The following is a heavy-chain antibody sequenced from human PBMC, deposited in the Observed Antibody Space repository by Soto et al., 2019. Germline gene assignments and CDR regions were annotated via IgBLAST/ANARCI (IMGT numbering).Heavy chain of an antibody. CDR3: AKRPGWLGSFDY. D-gene: IGHD6-19*01. CDR1: GFTFDDDA. Sequence: EVQLVESGGGLVQPGRSLRLSCAVSGFTFDDDAIHWVRQAPGKGLEWVSGISWNSGSIGYADSVKGRFTISRDNAKNSLYLQMNSLRAEDTALYYCAKRPGWLGSFDYWGQGTLVTVSS. J-gene: IGHJ4*02. CDR2: ISWNSGSI. V-gene: IGHV3-9*01.